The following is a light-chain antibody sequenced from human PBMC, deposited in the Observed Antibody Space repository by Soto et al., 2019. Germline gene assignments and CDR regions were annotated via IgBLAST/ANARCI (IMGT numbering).Light chain of an antibody. CDR3: QQYESLPLT. CDR2: DAS. CDR1: QDINKN. Sequence: IQMTQSPSSLSSSVGDRVTITSQASQDINKNLIWYQQKPGKAPKLLIYDASDLETGVPSRFSGSGSGTGFTFTIISLQPEDFATYYCQQYESLPLTFGQGTRLEI. V-gene: IGKV1-33*01. J-gene: IGKJ5*01.